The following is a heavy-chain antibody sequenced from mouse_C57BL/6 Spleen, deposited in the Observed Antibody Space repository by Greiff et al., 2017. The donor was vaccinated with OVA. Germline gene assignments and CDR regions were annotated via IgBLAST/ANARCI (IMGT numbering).Heavy chain of an antibody. Sequence: VQLKQSGPELVKPGASVKISCKASGYSFTGYYMNWVKQSPEKSLEWIGEINPSTGGTTYNQKFKAKATLTVDKSSSTAYMQLKSLTSEDSAVYYCARLTGTFFAYWGQGTLVTVSA. CDR1: GYSFTGYY. CDR3: ARLTGTFFAY. CDR2: INPSTGGT. J-gene: IGHJ3*01. D-gene: IGHD4-1*01. V-gene: IGHV1-42*01.